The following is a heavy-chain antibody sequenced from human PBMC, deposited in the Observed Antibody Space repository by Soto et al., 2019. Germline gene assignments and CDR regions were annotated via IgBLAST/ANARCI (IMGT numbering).Heavy chain of an antibody. D-gene: IGHD2-15*01. CDR1: RDSVSSNSAA. Sequence: SQTLSLTCAISRDSVSSNSAAWNWIRQSPSRGLEWLGRTYYRSKWYNDYAVSVKSPITLNPDTSKNQFSLQLNTVTPEDTAVYYCTREEILLAYNWFDPWGQGTLVTVSS. CDR3: TREEILLAYNWFDP. CDR2: TYYRSKWYN. V-gene: IGHV6-1*01. J-gene: IGHJ5*02.